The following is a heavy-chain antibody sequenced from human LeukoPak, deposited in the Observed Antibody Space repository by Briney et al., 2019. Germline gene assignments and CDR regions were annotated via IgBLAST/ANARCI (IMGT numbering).Heavy chain of an antibody. CDR3: AKDTYYYGSGSYFDY. V-gene: IGHV3-30*02. CDR2: IRYGGSNK. CDR1: GFTFSSYG. D-gene: IGHD3-10*01. Sequence: PGGSLRLSCAASGFTFSSYGMHWVRQAPGKGLEWVAFIRYGGSNKYYADSVKGRFTISRDNSKNTLYLQMNSLRAEDTAVYYCAKDTYYYGSGSYFDYWGQGTLVTVSS. J-gene: IGHJ4*02.